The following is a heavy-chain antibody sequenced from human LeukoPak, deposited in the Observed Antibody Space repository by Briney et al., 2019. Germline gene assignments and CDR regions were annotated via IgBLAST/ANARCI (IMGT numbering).Heavy chain of an antibody. J-gene: IGHJ4*02. CDR1: GFTFSSYS. D-gene: IGHD6-13*01. CDR2: ISSSSSYI. Sequence: GGSLRLSCAASGFTFSSYSMNWVRQAPGKGLEWVSSISSSSSYIYYADSVKGRFTISRDNAKNSLYLQMNRLRAEDTAVYYCARDSSSWSFFDYWGQGTLVTVSS. V-gene: IGHV3-21*01. CDR3: ARDSSSWSFFDY.